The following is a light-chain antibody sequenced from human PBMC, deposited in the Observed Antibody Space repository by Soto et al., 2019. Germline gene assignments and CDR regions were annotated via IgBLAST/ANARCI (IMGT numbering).Light chain of an antibody. CDR3: QEYNNWPWT. CDR2: GAS. J-gene: IGKJ1*01. V-gene: IGKV3-15*01. Sequence: ETVMTQSPATLSVSPGGRATLSCRASQSISDTLAWYQQKPGQAPRLLIYGASTRATGFPARFSGSGSGTDFTLTISSLQSEDFAVYYCQEYNNWPWTFGQGTKV. CDR1: QSISDT.